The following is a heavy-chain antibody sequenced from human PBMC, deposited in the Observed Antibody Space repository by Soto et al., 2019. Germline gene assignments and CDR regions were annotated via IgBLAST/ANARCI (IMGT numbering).Heavy chain of an antibody. D-gene: IGHD5-12*01. J-gene: IGHJ4*02. V-gene: IGHV1-69*12. CDR2: IVPIVDTS. CDR3: VRVVAIPGYPDN. Sequence: QVQLVQSGAEVRQPASSVKVSCKTSGGTFSSYAISWVRQAPGQGLEWMGGIVPIVDTSTYAQKFQGSVTISAYXSTSTVYMELSSLRSDDTAVYYCVRVVAIPGYPDNWGQGTLVTVSS. CDR1: GGTFSSYA.